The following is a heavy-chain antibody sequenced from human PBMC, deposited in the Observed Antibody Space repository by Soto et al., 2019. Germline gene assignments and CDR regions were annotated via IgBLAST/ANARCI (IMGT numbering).Heavy chain of an antibody. D-gene: IGHD1-7*01. CDR3: ARDQTGTTTYYYGMDV. CDR1: GYTFTGYY. Sequence: ASVKVSCKASGYTFTGYYMHWLRQTPGQGPEWMGWINPNSGGTNYAQKFQGRVTMTRDTSISTAYMELSRLRSGDTAVYYCARDQTGTTTYYYGMDVWGQGTTVTVSS. V-gene: IGHV1-2*02. J-gene: IGHJ6*02. CDR2: INPNSGGT.